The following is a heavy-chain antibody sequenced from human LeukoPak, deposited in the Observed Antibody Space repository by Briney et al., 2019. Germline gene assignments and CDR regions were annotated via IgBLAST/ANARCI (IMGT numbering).Heavy chain of an antibody. Sequence: PGGSLRLSCAASGFTFSNYAMSWVRQAPGKGLEWVSTISDSGGSTYYADSVKGRFTISRDNSKNTLYLQMNSLRAEDTAVYYCAKSNYHSSGWYSYFDYWGQGTLVTVSS. J-gene: IGHJ4*02. CDR2: ISDSGGST. V-gene: IGHV3-23*01. CDR3: AKSNYHSSGWYSYFDY. CDR1: GFTFSNYA. D-gene: IGHD6-19*01.